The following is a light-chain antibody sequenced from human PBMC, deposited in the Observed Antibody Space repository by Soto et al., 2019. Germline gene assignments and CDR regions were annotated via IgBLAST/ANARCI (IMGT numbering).Light chain of an antibody. CDR3: SSYTSSNTLEV. CDR1: SSDVGGSNY. J-gene: IGLJ1*01. CDR2: EVS. V-gene: IGLV2-14*01. Sequence: QSVLIQPASVSGSPGQSITISCTGTSSDVGGSNYVSWYQHHPHRAPKLLIFEVSYRLSGVSNRFSGSKSGNTASLTISGLQAEDEADYYCSSYTSSNTLEVFGIGTKVTVL.